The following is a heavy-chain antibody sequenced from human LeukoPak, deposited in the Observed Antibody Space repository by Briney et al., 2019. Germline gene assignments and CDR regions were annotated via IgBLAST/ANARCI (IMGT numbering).Heavy chain of an antibody. CDR2: IKQDGSEK. CDR1: GFTFSSYW. Sequence: PGGSLRLSCAASGFTFSSYWMSWVRQAPGKGLEWVANIKQDGSEKYYVDSVKGRFTISRDNAKNSLYLQMNSLRAEDTAVYYCARMYYYDSSGLIHDAFDIWGQGTMVTVSS. CDR3: ARMYYYDSSGLIHDAFDI. D-gene: IGHD3-22*01. J-gene: IGHJ3*02. V-gene: IGHV3-7*01.